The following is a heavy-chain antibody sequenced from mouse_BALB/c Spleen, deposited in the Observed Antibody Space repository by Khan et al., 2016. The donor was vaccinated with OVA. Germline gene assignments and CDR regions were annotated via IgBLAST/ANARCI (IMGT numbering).Heavy chain of an antibody. CDR2: ISSGSSTI. CDR1: GFTLSSFG. CDR3: ARAGGNFHWYFDV. Sequence: EVNLVESGGGLVQPGGSRKLSCAASGFTLSSFGMHWVRQAPKKGLEWVAYISSGSSTIYYVDTVKGRFNIYREKPKNTLFLQMTSLRSEDTAMYYCARAGGNFHWYFDVWGAGTSVTVSS. D-gene: IGHD2-1*01. J-gene: IGHJ1*01. V-gene: IGHV5-17*02.